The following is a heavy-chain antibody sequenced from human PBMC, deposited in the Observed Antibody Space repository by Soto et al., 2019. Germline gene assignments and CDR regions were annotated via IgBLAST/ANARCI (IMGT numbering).Heavy chain of an antibody. Sequence: EVQLVESGGGLVKPGGSLRLSCAASGFTFSNAWMSWVRQAPGKGLEWVGRIKSKTDGGTTDYAAQVKGRFTISRDDSKNTQHLQMNSLKAEDTAVYYFIRLIAVGGYWGQGILVTVSS. V-gene: IGHV3-15*01. CDR2: IKSKTDGGTT. CDR1: GFTFSNAW. CDR3: IRLIAVGGY. D-gene: IGHD6-19*01. J-gene: IGHJ4*02.